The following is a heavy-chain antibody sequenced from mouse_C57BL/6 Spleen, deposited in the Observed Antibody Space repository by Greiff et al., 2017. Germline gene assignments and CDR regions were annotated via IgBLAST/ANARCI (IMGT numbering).Heavy chain of an antibody. D-gene: IGHD2-1*01. CDR1: GYTFTSYG. CDR2: IYPRSGNT. CDR3: ASRPYGNYSAWFAY. V-gene: IGHV1-81*01. J-gene: IGHJ3*01. Sequence: QVQLKESGAELARPGASVKLSCKASGYTFTSYGISWVKQRTGQGLEWIGEIYPRSGNTYYNEKFKGKATLTADKSSSTAYMELRSLTSEDSAVYFCASRPYGNYSAWFAYWGQGTLVTVSA.